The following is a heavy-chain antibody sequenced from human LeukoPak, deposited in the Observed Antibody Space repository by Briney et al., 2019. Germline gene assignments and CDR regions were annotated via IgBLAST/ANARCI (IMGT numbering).Heavy chain of an antibody. CDR3: ARHPMVRGVPYYYMDV. J-gene: IGHJ6*03. Sequence: SETLSLTCTVSGGSISSSSYYWGWIRQPPGKGLEWIGSIYYSGSTYYNPSLKSRVTISVDTSKNQFSLKLSSVTAADTAVYYCARHPMVRGVPYYYMDVWGKGTTVTVSS. V-gene: IGHV4-39*01. CDR1: GGSISSSSYY. D-gene: IGHD3-10*01. CDR2: IYYSGST.